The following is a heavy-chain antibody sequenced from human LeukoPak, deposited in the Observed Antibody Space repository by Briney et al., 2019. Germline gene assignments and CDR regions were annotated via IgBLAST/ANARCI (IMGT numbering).Heavy chain of an antibody. J-gene: IGHJ4*02. CDR1: GGSISSYY. CDR2: IYYNGNT. Sequence: SETLSLTCTVSGGSISSYYWSWIRQPPGKGLEWIGYIYYNGNTNQNPYLKSRVTISLDTSMKQFSLRLSSVTAADTAVYYCARALWFGELFYWGQGSLVTVSS. D-gene: IGHD3-10*01. V-gene: IGHV4-59*01. CDR3: ARALWFGELFY.